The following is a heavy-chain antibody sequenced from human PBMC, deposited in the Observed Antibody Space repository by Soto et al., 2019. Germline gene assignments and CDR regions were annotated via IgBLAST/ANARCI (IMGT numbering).Heavy chain of an antibody. Sequence: EVQLVESGGGLVKPGGSLRLSCAVSGFTFSSYNMNWVRQAPGKGLEWVSSISSTSSHIYYAESVKGRFTISRDNAKNLLYLQMNSLRAEDTAVYYCARGRIIAARPNWFDPWGQGTLVTVSS. CDR2: ISSTSSHI. CDR3: ARGRIIAARPNWFDP. D-gene: IGHD6-6*01. J-gene: IGHJ5*02. V-gene: IGHV3-21*01. CDR1: GFTFSSYN.